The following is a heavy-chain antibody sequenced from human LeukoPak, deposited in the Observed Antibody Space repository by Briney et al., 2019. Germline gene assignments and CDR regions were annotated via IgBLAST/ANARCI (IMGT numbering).Heavy chain of an antibody. Sequence: GGSLRLSCAASGVTFSSYEMNWVSQAPGKGLEWVSYISSSGSTIYYADSVKGRFTISRDNAKNSLYLQMNSLRAEDTAVYYCARDRTLATISQVYYFDYWGQGTLVTVSS. CDR2: ISSSGSTI. J-gene: IGHJ4*02. CDR3: ARDRTLATISQVYYFDY. CDR1: GVTFSSYE. V-gene: IGHV3-48*03. D-gene: IGHD5-24*01.